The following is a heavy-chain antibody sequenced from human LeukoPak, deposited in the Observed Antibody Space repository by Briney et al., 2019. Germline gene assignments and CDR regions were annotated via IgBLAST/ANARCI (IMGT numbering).Heavy chain of an antibody. D-gene: IGHD3-10*01. CDR3: ARRGPIYSSTPGNYFDY. V-gene: IGHV3-23*01. CDR2: ISGSDDGT. Sequence: GGSLRLSCVASGFTFRNCGMTWVRQAPGKGLEWVSTISGSDDGTYYADSVRGRFTISRDNSKNTLYLQMKALRDEDTATYYCARRGPIYSSTPGNYFDYWGQGTLVTVSS. J-gene: IGHJ4*02. CDR1: GFTFRNCG.